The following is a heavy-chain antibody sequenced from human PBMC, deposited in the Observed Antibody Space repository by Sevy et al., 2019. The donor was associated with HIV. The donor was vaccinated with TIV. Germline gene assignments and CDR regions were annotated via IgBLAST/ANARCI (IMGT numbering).Heavy chain of an antibody. CDR3: ARAIAASGDW. V-gene: IGHV3-7*01. D-gene: IGHD6-13*01. J-gene: IGHJ4*02. Sequence: GGSLRLSCAASGFTISSFWMHWIRQAPGQGLEWLANINHDGSAIYYADSVKGRFTISRDNAKNTLFLQMRSLRVEDTALYYCARAIAASGDWWGQGTLVTVSS. CDR2: INHDGSAI. CDR1: GFTISSFW.